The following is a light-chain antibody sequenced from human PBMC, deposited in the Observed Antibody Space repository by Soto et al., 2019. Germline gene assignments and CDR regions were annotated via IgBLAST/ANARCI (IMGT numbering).Light chain of an antibody. CDR1: TSSIGSNY. V-gene: IGLV1-44*01. CDR2: SNN. J-gene: IGLJ3*02. Sequence: QSVLTQPPSASGTPGQRVTISCSGSTSSIGSNYVYWYQQLPGTAPKLLIYSNNQRPSGVPDRFSGSKSGTSASLVISGLQSEDEADYYCATWDDSLHVCVFGGGTKLTVL. CDR3: ATWDDSLHVCV.